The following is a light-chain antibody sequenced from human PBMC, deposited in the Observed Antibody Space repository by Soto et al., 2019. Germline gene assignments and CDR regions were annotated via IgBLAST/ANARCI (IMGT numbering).Light chain of an antibody. CDR2: GNS. CDR1: SSNIGAGYD. V-gene: IGLV1-40*01. Sequence: QSALTQPPSVSGAPGQRVTISCTGSSSNIGAGYDVHWYQQLPGTAPKLLIYGNSNRPSGVPDRFSGSKSGTSASLAITGLQVEDEADYYCQSYDSSLSVVFGGGTKLTVL. J-gene: IGLJ2*01. CDR3: QSYDSSLSVV.